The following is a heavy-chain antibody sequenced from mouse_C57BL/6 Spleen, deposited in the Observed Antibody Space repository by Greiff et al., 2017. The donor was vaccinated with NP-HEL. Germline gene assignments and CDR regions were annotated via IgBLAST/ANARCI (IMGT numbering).Heavy chain of an antibody. V-gene: IGHV1-64*01. CDR1: GYTFTSSW. J-gene: IGHJ2*01. CDR3: ARTHYYGSNYFDY. D-gene: IGHD1-1*01. CDR2: IHPNSGST. Sequence: QVQLQQPGAELVKPGASVKLSCKASGYTFTSSWMHWVKQRPGQGLEWIGMIHPNSGSTNYNEKFKSKATLTVDKSSSTAYMQLSSLTSEDSAVYYCARTHYYGSNYFDYWGQGTTLTVSS.